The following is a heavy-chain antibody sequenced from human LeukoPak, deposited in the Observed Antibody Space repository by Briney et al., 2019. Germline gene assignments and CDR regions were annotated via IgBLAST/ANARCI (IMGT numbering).Heavy chain of an antibody. CDR1: GGSISSSSYY. CDR2: ISYSGST. V-gene: IGHV4-39*07. CDR3: ARDHDSGRNWFDP. J-gene: IGHJ5*02. D-gene: IGHD3-16*01. Sequence: SETLSLTCTVSGGSISSSSYYWGWIRQPPGKGLEWIGSISYSGSTYFNPSLKSRVTTSVDTSKNQFSLKLSSVTAADTAVYYCARDHDSGRNWFDPWGQGTLVTVSS.